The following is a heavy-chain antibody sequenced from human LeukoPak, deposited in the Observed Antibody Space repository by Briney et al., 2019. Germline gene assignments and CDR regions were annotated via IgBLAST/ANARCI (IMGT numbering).Heavy chain of an antibody. V-gene: IGHV1-3*01. CDR3: ARMYSSSWYWGGYFDY. CDR2: INAGNGNT. CDR1: GYTFTSYA. J-gene: IGHJ4*02. Sequence: GASVKASCKASGYTFTSYAMHWVRQAPGQRLEWMGWINAGNGNTKYSQKFQGRVTVARDTSASTAYMELSSLRSEDTAVYYCARMYSSSWYWGGYFDYWGQGTLVTVSS. D-gene: IGHD6-13*01.